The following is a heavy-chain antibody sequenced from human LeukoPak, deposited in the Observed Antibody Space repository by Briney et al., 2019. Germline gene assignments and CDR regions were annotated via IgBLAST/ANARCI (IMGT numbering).Heavy chain of an antibody. CDR2: MNPNSGNT. CDR3: ARPIGGGWYPPPGMDV. V-gene: IGHV1-8*01. CDR1: GYTFTNYD. J-gene: IGHJ6*02. Sequence: ASVKVSCKASGYTFTNYDINWVRQATGQGLEWMGWMNPNSGNTAYAQKFQGRLTMTRDTSISTIYMELSSLRSEDTAVYYCARPIGGGWYPPPGMDVWGQGTTVTVSS. D-gene: IGHD6-19*01.